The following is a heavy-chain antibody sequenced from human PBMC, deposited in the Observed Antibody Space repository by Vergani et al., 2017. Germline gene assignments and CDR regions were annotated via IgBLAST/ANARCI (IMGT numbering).Heavy chain of an antibody. V-gene: IGHV3-30*04. CDR1: GFTFSSYA. D-gene: IGHD3-3*01. CDR3: AREGPALRFLEWLPEAFDI. CDR2: ISYDGSNK. J-gene: IGHJ3*02. Sequence: QVQLVESGGGVVQPGRSLRLSCAASGFTFSSYAMHWVRQAPGKGLEWVAVISYDGSNKYYADSVKGRFTISRDNSKNTLYLQMNSLRAEDTAVYYCAREGPALRFLEWLPEAFDIWGQGTMVTVSS.